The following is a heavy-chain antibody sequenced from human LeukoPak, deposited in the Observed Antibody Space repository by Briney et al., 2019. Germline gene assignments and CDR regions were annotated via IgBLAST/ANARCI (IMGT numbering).Heavy chain of an antibody. V-gene: IGHV3-30*02. CDR2: IRYDGSNK. J-gene: IGHJ3*02. CDR3: AREGYSNYVGNAFDI. D-gene: IGHD4-11*01. Sequence: PGGSLRLSCAASGFTFSSYGMHWVRQAPGKGLEWVAFIRYDGSNKYYADSVKGRFTISRDNAKNTPYLQMNSLRAEDTAVYYCAREGYSNYVGNAFDIWGQGTMVTVSS. CDR1: GFTFSSYG.